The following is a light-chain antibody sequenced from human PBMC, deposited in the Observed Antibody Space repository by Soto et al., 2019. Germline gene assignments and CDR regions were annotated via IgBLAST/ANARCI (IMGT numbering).Light chain of an antibody. J-gene: IGLJ1*01. Sequence: QSALTQPASVSGSPGQSITISCTGTSSDVGGYNYVSWYQQHPGKAPKLMIYDVSNRPSGVSNGFSGSKSANTASLTISGLQAEDEADYYCSSYTSSSTRVFGSGTKLTVL. CDR3: SSYTSSSTRV. CDR2: DVS. CDR1: SSDVGGYNY. V-gene: IGLV2-14*01.